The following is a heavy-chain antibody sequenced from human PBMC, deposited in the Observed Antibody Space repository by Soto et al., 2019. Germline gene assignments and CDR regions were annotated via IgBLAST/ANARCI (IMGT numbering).Heavy chain of an antibody. D-gene: IGHD7-27*01. CDR1: GFTFSSYT. CDR2: IPNDARYK. V-gene: IGHV3-30*04. Sequence: GGSLRLSCAASGFTFSSYTMHWVRQSPGKGLEWVALIPNDARYKHYADSVKGRSTISRDNSKNTLYLQMNSLRAEDTSMYYCVREFLGGMDVWGQGTTVTVSS. CDR3: VREFLGGMDV. J-gene: IGHJ6*02.